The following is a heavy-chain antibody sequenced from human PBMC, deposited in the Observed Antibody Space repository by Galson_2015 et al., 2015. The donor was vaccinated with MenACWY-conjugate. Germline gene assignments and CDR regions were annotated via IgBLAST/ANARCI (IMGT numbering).Heavy chain of an antibody. CDR2: INRDGGGT. CDR1: GFTFDSYQ. Sequence: SLRLSCAASGFTFDSYQMSWVRQAPGKGLEWVTNINRDGGGTYYASSVKGRFTISKDNAENSLYLQMNSLRAEDTAIYYCARIIHDGLDYWGQGTLVTVSS. CDR3: ARIIHDGLDY. D-gene: IGHD1-1*01. V-gene: IGHV3-7*01. J-gene: IGHJ4*02.